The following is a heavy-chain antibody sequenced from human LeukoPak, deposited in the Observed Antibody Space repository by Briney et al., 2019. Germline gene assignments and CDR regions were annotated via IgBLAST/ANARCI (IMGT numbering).Heavy chain of an antibody. V-gene: IGHV1-3*01. D-gene: IGHD5-24*01. Sequence: ASVKVSCKASGYTFTSYAMHWVRQAPGQRLEWMGWINAGNGNTKYSQKFQGRVTITRDTFASTAYMELSSLRSEDTAVYYCARRMATISCFDYWGQGTLVTVSS. J-gene: IGHJ4*02. CDR3: ARRMATISCFDY. CDR2: INAGNGNT. CDR1: GYTFTSYA.